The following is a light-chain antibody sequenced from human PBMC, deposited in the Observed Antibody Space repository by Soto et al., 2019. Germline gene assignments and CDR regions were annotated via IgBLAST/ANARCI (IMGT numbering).Light chain of an antibody. Sequence: ALTQPASVSGSPGQSITISCTGTSSDVGANNFVSWYQEHPGKAPKLMIYEVSNRPSGISNRFSGSKSGNTASLTISGLQAEDEADYYCSSYTSRYTLAFGGGTKLTVL. CDR1: SSDVGANNF. J-gene: IGLJ2*01. CDR3: SSYTSRYTLA. CDR2: EVS. V-gene: IGLV2-14*01.